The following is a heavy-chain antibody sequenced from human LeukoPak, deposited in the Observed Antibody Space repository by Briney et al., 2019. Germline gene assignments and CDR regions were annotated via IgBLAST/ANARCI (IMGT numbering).Heavy chain of an antibody. V-gene: IGHV1-2*02. D-gene: IGHD6-19*01. CDR3: AIVNTYSSGWYLIDYYYGMDV. CDR2: INPNSGGT. J-gene: IGHJ6*02. Sequence: ASVKVSCKASGYTFTGYYMHWVRQAPGQGLEWMGWINPNSGGTNYAQKFQGRVTMTRDTSISTAYMELSRLRSDDTAVYYSAIVNTYSSGWYLIDYYYGMDVWGQGTTVTVSS. CDR1: GYTFTGYY.